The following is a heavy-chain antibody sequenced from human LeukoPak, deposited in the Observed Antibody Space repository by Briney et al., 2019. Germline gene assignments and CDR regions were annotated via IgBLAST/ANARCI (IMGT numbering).Heavy chain of an antibody. CDR1: GFTFRRYA. J-gene: IGHJ4*02. CDR2: INSYGAYT. D-gene: IGHD3-22*01. Sequence: GGSLRLSCAASGFTFRRYAMSWVRQAPGKGLEWVSTINSYGAYTYYADSVRGRFTISRDNSKNTLYLQMNSLGAEDTAVFYCAKRDSSGSYYFDYWGQGTLVTVSS. CDR3: AKRDSSGSYYFDY. V-gene: IGHV3-23*01.